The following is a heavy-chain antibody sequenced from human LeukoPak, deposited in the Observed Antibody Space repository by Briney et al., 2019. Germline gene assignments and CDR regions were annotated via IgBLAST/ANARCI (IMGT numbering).Heavy chain of an antibody. J-gene: IGHJ5*02. CDR3: AGRYGSGSYYKFDP. CDR1: GGSISSGDYY. D-gene: IGHD3-10*01. V-gene: IGHV4-30-4*08. CDR2: IYHSGNT. Sequence: SQTLSLTCTVSGGSISSGDYYWSWIRQPPGKGLEWIGYIYHSGNTNYNPSLKSRVTISIDTSKNQFSLKLSSVTAADTAVYYCAGRYGSGSYYKFDPWGQGTLVTVSS.